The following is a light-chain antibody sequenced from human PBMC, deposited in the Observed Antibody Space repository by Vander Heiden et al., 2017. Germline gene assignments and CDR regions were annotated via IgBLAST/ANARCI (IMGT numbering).Light chain of an antibody. CDR2: DAS. CDR3: QQRSNWPPFT. Sequence: IVLTQSPATLASSPGARATLYCRASQSVSSYLAWYQQKPGQAPRLLIYDASNRATGIPARFSGSGSGTDFTLTISSLEPEDFAVYYCQQRSNWPPFTFGPGTKVDIK. CDR1: QSVSSY. J-gene: IGKJ3*01. V-gene: IGKV3-11*01.